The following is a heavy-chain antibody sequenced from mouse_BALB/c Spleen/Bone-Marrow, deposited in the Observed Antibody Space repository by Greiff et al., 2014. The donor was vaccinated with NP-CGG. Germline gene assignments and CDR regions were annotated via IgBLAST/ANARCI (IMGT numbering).Heavy chain of an antibody. CDR2: VTYDGSN. V-gene: IGHV3-6*02. J-gene: IGHJ1*01. Sequence: EVKLVESGPGLVKPSQSLSLTCSVTGYSITGGYYWNWIRQFPGSKLEWMGYVTYDGSNNYNPSLKNRSSITRDTSKNQFFLKLNSVTTEDTATYYCARGSGTYFDVWGAGTTVTVSS. D-gene: IGHD4-1*01. CDR3: ARGSGTYFDV. CDR1: GYSITGGYY.